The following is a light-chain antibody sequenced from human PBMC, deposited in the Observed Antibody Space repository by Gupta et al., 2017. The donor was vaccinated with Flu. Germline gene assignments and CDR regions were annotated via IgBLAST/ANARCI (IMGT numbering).Light chain of an antibody. CDR3: QQYYATASWT. CDR1: RSVLYNSNNKNY. V-gene: IGKV4-1*01. J-gene: IGKJ1*01. Sequence: GMIPSPDHLPVSLGERANINCRSSRSVLYNSNNKNYLAWYQQKPGQPPKLLIYWASTRESGVPDRFSGSGSGTDFTLTISSLQAEDVAVYYCQQYYATASWTFGQGTKVEIK. CDR2: WAS.